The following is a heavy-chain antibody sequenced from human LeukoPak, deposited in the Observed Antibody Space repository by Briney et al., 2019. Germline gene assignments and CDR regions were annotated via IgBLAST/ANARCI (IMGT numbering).Heavy chain of an antibody. J-gene: IGHJ5*02. V-gene: IGHV4-34*01. CDR3: AREAKWLVRDWFDP. CDR2: INHSGST. D-gene: IGHD6-6*01. CDR1: GGSFSGYY. Sequence: SETLSLTCAVYGGSFSGYYGSWIRQPPGKGLEWIGEINHSGSTNYNPSLKSRVTISVDTSKNQFSLKLSSVTAADTAVYYCAREAKWLVRDWFDPWGQGTLATVSS.